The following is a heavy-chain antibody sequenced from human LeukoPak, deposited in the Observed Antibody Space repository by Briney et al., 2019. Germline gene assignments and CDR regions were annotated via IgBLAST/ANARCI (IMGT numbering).Heavy chain of an antibody. CDR1: GGSISSYY. D-gene: IGHD6-13*01. CDR3: ARVTGYVMEDYFDY. Sequence: SETLSLTCTVSGGSISSYYWSWIRQPPGKGLEWIGYIYYSGSTNYSPSLKSRVTISVDTSKNQFSLRLSSVTAADTAVYYCARVTGYVMEDYFDYWGQGTLVTVSS. CDR2: IYYSGST. V-gene: IGHV4-59*01. J-gene: IGHJ4*02.